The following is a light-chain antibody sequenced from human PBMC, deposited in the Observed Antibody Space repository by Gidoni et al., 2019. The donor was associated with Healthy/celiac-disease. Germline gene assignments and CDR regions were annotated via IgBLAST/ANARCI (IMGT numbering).Light chain of an antibody. J-gene: IGKJ3*01. CDR1: QSISSC. V-gene: IGKV1-5*03. CDR2: KAS. Sequence: LQCTHPPPTLSASVGDRVTITCRASQSISSCLAWYQQKPGKAPKLLIYKASSLESGVPSRFSGSGSGTEFTLTISSLQPDDFATYYCQQYNSYSETFGPGTKVDIK. CDR3: QQYNSYSET.